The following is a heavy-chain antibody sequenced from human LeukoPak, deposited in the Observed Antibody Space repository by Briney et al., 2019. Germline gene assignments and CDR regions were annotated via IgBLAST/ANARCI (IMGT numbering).Heavy chain of an antibody. D-gene: IGHD1-1*01. V-gene: IGHV1-69*13. Sequence: GASVKVSCKASGGTFSSYAISWVRQAPGQGLEWMGEIIPIFGTANYAQKFQGRVTITADESTSTAYMELSSLRSEDTAVYYCARDIATGTTSRGNWFDPWGQGTLVTVSS. CDR2: IIPIFGTA. J-gene: IGHJ5*02. CDR3: ARDIATGTTSRGNWFDP. CDR1: GGTFSSYA.